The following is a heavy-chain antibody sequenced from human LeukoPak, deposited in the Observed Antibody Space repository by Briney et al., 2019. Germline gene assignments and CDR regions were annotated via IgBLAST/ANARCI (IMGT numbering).Heavy chain of an antibody. D-gene: IGHD3-22*01. Sequence: GRSLRLSCAASGFTFSSYAMHWVRQAPGKGLEWVAVISYDGSNKYYADSVKGRFTISRDNSKNTLYLQMNSLRDEDTAVYYCARDGRMGDSDEFDYWGQGTLVTVSS. CDR2: ISYDGSNK. CDR3: ARDGRMGDSDEFDY. J-gene: IGHJ4*02. V-gene: IGHV3-30-3*01. CDR1: GFTFSSYA.